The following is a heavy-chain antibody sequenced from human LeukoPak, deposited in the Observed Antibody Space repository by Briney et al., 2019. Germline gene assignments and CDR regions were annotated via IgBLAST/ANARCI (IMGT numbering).Heavy chain of an antibody. V-gene: IGHV1-24*01. CDR1: GYTLTELS. Sequence: GASVKVSCKVSGYTLTELSMHWVRQAPGKGLEWMGGFDPEDGETIYAQKFQGRVTMTEDTSTDTAYMELSSLRSEDTAVYYCATAPTLDTAMVNEAYYYYGMDVWGQGTTVTVSS. CDR3: ATAPTLDTAMVNEAYYYYGMDV. J-gene: IGHJ6*02. CDR2: FDPEDGET. D-gene: IGHD5-18*01.